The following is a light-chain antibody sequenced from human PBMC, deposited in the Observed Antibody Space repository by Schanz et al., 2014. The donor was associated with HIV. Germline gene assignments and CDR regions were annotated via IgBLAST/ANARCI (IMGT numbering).Light chain of an antibody. J-gene: IGKJ2*01. V-gene: IGKV1-5*03. CDR3: LHYDTYSFT. CDR1: QNIDNW. Sequence: DIQMTQSPSTLSASVGDRVTITCRASQNIDNWLAWYQQKPGKAPNLLIYQASSLKTGVPSTFSGGGSGTEFTLTISSLQPYDFATYYCLHYDTYSFTFGQGTKLEIK. CDR2: QAS.